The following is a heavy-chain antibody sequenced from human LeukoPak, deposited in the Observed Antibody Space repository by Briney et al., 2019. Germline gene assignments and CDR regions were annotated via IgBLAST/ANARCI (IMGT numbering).Heavy chain of an antibody. V-gene: IGHV3-7*01. CDR2: IKQDGSEK. J-gene: IGHJ4*02. CDR3: ARNQRRLDY. D-gene: IGHD1-14*01. Sequence: GGSLRLSCAASGFTFSGYWMSWVRRAPGKGLEWVANIKQDGSEKYYVDSVKGRFTISRDNAKNSLYLQVNSLRAEDTAVYYCARNQRRLDYWGQETLVTVSS. CDR1: GFTFSGYW.